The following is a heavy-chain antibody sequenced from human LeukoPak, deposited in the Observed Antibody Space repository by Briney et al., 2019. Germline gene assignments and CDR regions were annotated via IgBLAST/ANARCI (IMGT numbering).Heavy chain of an antibody. Sequence: GESLQSACQGSTYSFSDYWIGWVRQMPGKGREWVAIIYPGDSDTRYSPSFQGQVTISSEKSIRTVYLQSSSLQASDTAMYYCTRLLGSGWYFDYWGQGTLVTVSS. D-gene: IGHD3-10*01. CDR1: TYSFSDYW. J-gene: IGHJ4*02. V-gene: IGHV5-51*01. CDR2: IYPGDSDT. CDR3: TRLLGSGWYFDY.